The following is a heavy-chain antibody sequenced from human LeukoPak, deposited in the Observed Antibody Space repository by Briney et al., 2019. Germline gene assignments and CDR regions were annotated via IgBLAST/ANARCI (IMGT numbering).Heavy chain of an antibody. CDR1: GGSFSDSY. V-gene: IGHV4-34*01. Sequence: SETLSLTCAVYGGSFSDSYWSWIRQPPGEGLEWVGEISHSGDTNYNPSLRSRGSISLDKAKNQFTLNLNSVTAADTAVYYCASSDYYRLDHWGQGILVTVSS. D-gene: IGHD6-25*01. J-gene: IGHJ4*02. CDR3: ASSDYYRLDH. CDR2: ISHSGDT.